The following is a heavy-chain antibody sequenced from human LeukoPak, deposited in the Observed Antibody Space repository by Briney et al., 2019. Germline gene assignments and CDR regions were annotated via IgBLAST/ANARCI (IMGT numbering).Heavy chain of an antibody. Sequence: SETLSLTCTVSGGSITSGSYYWSWIRQHPGKGLEWIGHISYSGNTYYNPSLKSRLTISIDTSENQFSLKLSSVTVADTAVYYCARGLTTMTTYYLDYWGQGSLVAVSP. J-gene: IGHJ4*02. D-gene: IGHD4-17*01. CDR1: GGSITSGSYY. V-gene: IGHV4-31*03. CDR3: ARGLTTMTTYYLDY. CDR2: ISYSGNT.